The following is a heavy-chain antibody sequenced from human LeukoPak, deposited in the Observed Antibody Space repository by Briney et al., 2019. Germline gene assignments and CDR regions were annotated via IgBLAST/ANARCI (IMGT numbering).Heavy chain of an antibody. V-gene: IGHV1-3*03. Sequence: WASVTVSCKTSAYSFTPYAMHWVRQAPGQRLEWMGWINAGNGHTKYSQEFQGRLTITRDTSANIVYMDLSSLRSEDMAVYYCARGRWVATNQAYYFDDWGQGTLVTVSS. CDR1: AYSFTPYA. CDR2: INAGNGHT. CDR3: ARGRWVATNQAYYFDD. J-gene: IGHJ4*02. D-gene: IGHD5-12*01.